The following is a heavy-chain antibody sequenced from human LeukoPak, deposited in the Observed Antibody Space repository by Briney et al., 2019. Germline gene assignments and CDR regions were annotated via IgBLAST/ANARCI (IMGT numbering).Heavy chain of an antibody. D-gene: IGHD4-23*01. CDR3: ASGAWAARLNS. V-gene: IGHV4-34*12. J-gene: IGHJ4*02. CDR1: GFRFSKDA. Sequence: GSLRLSCAASGFRFSKDAMSWVRQAPGKGLEWIGDIFDGKTINYNPSLKRRVTISAATSSQQFSLNLKSVTAADTAVYFCASGAWAARLNSWAQGALVIVSS. CDR2: IFDGKTI.